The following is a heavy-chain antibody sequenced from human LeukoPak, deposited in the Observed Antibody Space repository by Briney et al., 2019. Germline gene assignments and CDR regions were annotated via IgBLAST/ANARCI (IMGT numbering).Heavy chain of an antibody. J-gene: IGHJ6*03. V-gene: IGHV3-23*01. CDR2: ISGSGGST. CDR3: AKDHGQWDV. CDR1: GFTFSSYA. Sequence: GGSLRLSCAASGFTFSSYAMSWVRQAPGKGLEWVSAISGSGGSTYYADSVKGRFTISRDNSNNTLSLQMHSLRADDTAVYYCAKDHGQWDVWGKGTTVTVS. D-gene: IGHD4-17*01.